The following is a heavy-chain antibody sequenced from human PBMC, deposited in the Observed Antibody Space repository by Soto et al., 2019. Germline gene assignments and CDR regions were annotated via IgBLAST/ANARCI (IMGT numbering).Heavy chain of an antibody. CDR2: IIPILGIA. D-gene: IGHD1-26*01. V-gene: IGHV1-69*08. J-gene: IGHJ5*02. CDR3: ARDLELWFDP. CDR1: GGTFSSYT. Sequence: QVQLVQSGAEVKKPGSSVKVSCKASGGTFSSYTISWVRQAPGQGLEWMGRIIPILGIANYAQKFQGRVTITADKSTSTAYMELSILRSEDTAVYYCARDLELWFDPWGQGTLVTVSS.